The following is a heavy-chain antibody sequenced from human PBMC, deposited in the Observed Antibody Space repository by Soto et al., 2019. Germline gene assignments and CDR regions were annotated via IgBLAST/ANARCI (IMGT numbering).Heavy chain of an antibody. D-gene: IGHD3-22*01. J-gene: IGHJ1*01. CDR1: GFTFSGSA. V-gene: IGHV3-73*01. Sequence: PGGSLRLSCAASGFTFSGSAVHWVRQASGKGLEWLGRIRSKTNNYATAYAASVKGRFTLSRDDSKNTAFLQMNSLETEDTAVYYRTRREYFYDNSALYPGVLHWGQGTLVTVSS. CDR3: TRREYFYDNSALYPGVLH. CDR2: IRSKTNNYAT.